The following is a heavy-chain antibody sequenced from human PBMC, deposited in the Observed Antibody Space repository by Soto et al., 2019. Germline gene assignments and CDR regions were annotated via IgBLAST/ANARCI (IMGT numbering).Heavy chain of an antibody. J-gene: IGHJ4*02. V-gene: IGHV4-4*02. CDR3: ARGDYYDSSGFSSFGH. CDR2: IHHSGNT. CDR1: GGSISSSNW. D-gene: IGHD3-22*01. Sequence: SETLSLTCAVSGGSISSSNWWSWVRQPPGKGLEWIGEIHHSGNTNYNPSLKSRVSISMDKSKNQISLKMTSVTAADTAVYFCARGDYYDSSGFSSFGHWGQGTQVTVS.